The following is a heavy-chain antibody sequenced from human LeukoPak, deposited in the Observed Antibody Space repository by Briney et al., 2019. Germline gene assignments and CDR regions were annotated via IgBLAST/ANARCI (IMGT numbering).Heavy chain of an antibody. V-gene: IGHV1-18*01. CDR1: GYTFTSYG. Sequence: ASVKVSCKASGYTFTSYGISWVRQAPGQGLEWMGWISAYNGNTNYAQKLQGRVTMTTDTSTSTAYMELRSLRSDDTAVYYCARVGLVRCYNVYYYYGMDVWGQGTTVTVSS. CDR3: ARVGLVRCYNVYYYYGMDV. J-gene: IGHJ6*02. D-gene: IGHD3/OR15-3a*01. CDR2: ISAYNGNT.